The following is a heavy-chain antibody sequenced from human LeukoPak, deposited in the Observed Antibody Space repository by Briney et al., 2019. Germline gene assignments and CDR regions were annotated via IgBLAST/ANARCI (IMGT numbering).Heavy chain of an antibody. J-gene: IGHJ3*02. CDR1: GGSISSGGYY. CDR3: AREGDSGSYWRRNAFDI. D-gene: IGHD1-26*01. V-gene: IGHV4-30-2*01. CDR2: IYHSGST. Sequence: PSQTLSLTCTVSGGSISSGGYYWSWIRQPPGKGLEWIGYIYHSGSTYYNPSLKSRVTISVDRSKNQFSLKLSSVTAADTAVYYCAREGDSGSYWRRNAFDIWGQGTMVTVSS.